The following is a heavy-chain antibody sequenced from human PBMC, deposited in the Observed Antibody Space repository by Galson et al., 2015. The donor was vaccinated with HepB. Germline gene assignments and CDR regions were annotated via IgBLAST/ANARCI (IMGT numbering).Heavy chain of an antibody. CDR3: TKESTPTAVQKLDH. CDR2: IRSKAYGGTT. Sequence: SLRLSCAASGFTFGDYAMSWFRQAPGKGLEWVGFIRSKAYGGTTEYAASVKGRFTISRDDSKSIAYLQMNSLKTEDTAVYYCTKESTPTAVQKLDHWGQGTLVTVSS. V-gene: IGHV3-49*03. D-gene: IGHD2-2*01. J-gene: IGHJ4*02. CDR1: GFTFGDYA.